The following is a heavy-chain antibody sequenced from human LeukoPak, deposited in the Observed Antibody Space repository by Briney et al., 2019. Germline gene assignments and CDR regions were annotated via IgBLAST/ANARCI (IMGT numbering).Heavy chain of an antibody. CDR3: VRGSRFLELLADDAFDI. CDR1: GGSISSAGYY. CDR2: IYYSGST. V-gene: IGHV4-31*03. D-gene: IGHD3-3*01. J-gene: IGHJ3*02. Sequence: SETLSLTCTVSGGSISSAGYYWSWIRQHPGKGLEWIGYIYYSGSTYYNPSLKSRVIISVDTSKNQFSLKLSSVTAADTAVYFCVRGSRFLELLADDAFDIWGQGTTVTVSS.